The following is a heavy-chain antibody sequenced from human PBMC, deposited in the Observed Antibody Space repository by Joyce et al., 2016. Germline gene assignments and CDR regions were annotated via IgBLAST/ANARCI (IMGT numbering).Heavy chain of an antibody. V-gene: IGHV3-30*18. D-gene: IGHD5-18*01. CDR3: MKARDVAVVLDTFQI. Sequence: QVQLVESGGGVVQPGRSLRLSCAASGFTFSSYGIHWVRQAPGKGLEWLAVISYDESNKYNGASMEGLFTISGYRSTRSVFLLMNGLRAEDSAVYFSMKARDVAVVLDTFQIWGQGTRVTVSS. CDR2: ISYDESNK. CDR1: GFTFSSYG. J-gene: IGHJ3*02.